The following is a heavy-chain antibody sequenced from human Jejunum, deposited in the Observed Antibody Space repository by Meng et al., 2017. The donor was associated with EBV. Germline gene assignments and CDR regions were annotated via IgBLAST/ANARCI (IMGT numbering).Heavy chain of an antibody. CDR2: IYHTGGT. V-gene: IGHV4-30-2*06. J-gene: IGHJ4*02. CDR1: GDSISGGGFS. Sequence: QPRVQDPGSGSVKPSQPLSLTCTVSGDSISGGGFSWNWIRQSPGKGLEWIGFIYHTGGTYSNPSLRRRVTISVDTSKNQFSLNLTSVTAADTAVYYCARARGGHTSGGYFESWGQGTLVTVSS. CDR3: ARARGGHTSGGYFES. D-gene: IGHD2-15*01.